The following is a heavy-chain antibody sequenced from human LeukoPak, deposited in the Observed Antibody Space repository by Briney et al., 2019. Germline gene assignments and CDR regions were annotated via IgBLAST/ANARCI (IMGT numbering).Heavy chain of an antibody. Sequence: GGSLRLSCAASGFTVSSNYMSWVRQAPGKGLEWVSRINNDGTNIGYADSVKGRFTISRDNAKNTVYLQMNSLRAEDTAVYFCASTAYCGGDCYYYFDYWGQGTLVTVSS. CDR1: GFTVSSNY. V-gene: IGHV3-74*01. D-gene: IGHD2-21*02. CDR3: ASTAYCGGDCYYYFDY. J-gene: IGHJ4*02. CDR2: INNDGTNI.